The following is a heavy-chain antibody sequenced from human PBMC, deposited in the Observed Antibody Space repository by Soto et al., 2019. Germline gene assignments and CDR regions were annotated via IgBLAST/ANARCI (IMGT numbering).Heavy chain of an antibody. J-gene: IGHJ5*02. D-gene: IGHD3-3*02. CDR1: GGSISSSSYY. CDR2: IYYSGST. V-gene: IGHV4-39*01. Sequence: QLQLQESGPGLVKPSETLSLTCTVSGGSISSSSYYWGWIRQPPGKGLEWIGSIYYSGSTYYNPSLKSRVPISVATSKSQFSLKLTSVTAADTAVYYCASPKIAFYNWFDPWGQGTLVTVSS. CDR3: ASPKIAFYNWFDP.